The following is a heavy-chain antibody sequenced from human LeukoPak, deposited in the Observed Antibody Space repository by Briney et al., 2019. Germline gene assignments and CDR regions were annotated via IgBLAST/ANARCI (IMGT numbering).Heavy chain of an antibody. CDR3: AKDLRNLDY. D-gene: IGHD2/OR15-2a*01. V-gene: IGHV3-23*01. CDR1: GLTFSSDW. CDR2: ISGSGGST. Sequence: GGSLRLSCVASGLTFSSDWMTWVRQAPGKGLEWVSAISGSGGSTYYADSVKGRFTISRDNSKNTLYLQMNSLRAEDTAVYYCAKDLRNLDYWGQGTLVTVSS. J-gene: IGHJ4*02.